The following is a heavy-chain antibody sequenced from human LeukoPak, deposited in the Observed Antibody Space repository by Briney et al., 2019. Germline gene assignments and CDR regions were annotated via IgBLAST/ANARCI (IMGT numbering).Heavy chain of an antibody. V-gene: IGHV4-59*01. CDR3: ARSKDGYGYGYFDY. D-gene: IGHD5-18*01. J-gene: IGHJ4*02. Sequence: SETLSLTCTVSGGSISSYYWSWIRQPPGKGLEWIGYIYYSGSTNYNPSLKSRVTISVDTSKNQFSLKLSSVTAADTAVYYCARSKDGYGYGYFDYWGQGTLVTVSS. CDR2: IYYSGST. CDR1: GGSISSYY.